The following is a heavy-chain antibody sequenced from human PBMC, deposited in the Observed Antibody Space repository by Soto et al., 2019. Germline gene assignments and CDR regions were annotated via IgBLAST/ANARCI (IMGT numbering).Heavy chain of an antibody. V-gene: IGHV3-74*01. CDR3: ATVAPRSYRSFDP. D-gene: IGHD1-26*01. J-gene: IGHJ5*02. CDR2: INGDGTTT. CDR1: GFTFNNYW. Sequence: GGSLRLSCAASGFTFNNYWMHWVRQAPGKGLVWVSRINGDGTTTTYADSVKGRFTISRDNAKNTLYLQMNSLRAEDTAVYYCATVAPRSYRSFDPWGQGTLVTVSS.